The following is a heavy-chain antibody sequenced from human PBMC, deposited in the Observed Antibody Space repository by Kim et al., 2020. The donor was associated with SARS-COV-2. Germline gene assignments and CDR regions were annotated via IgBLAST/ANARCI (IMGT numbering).Heavy chain of an antibody. CDR3: ARGSRGSYYFDY. J-gene: IGHJ4*02. Sequence: SETLSLTCTVSGYSISSGYYWGWIRQPPGKGLEWIGSIYHSGSTYYNPSLKSRVTISVDTSKNQFSLKLSSVTAADTAVYYCARGSRGSYYFDYWGQGTLVTVSS. CDR1: GYSISSGYY. V-gene: IGHV4-38-2*02. CDR2: IYHSGST.